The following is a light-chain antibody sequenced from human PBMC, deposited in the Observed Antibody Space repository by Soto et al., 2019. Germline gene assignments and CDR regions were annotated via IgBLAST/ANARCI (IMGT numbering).Light chain of an antibody. CDR3: QQRSGWPRT. CDR1: QSVSNY. J-gene: IGKJ1*01. CDR2: DAS. Sequence: EIVLTQSPATLSLSPGERATLSCMTSQSVSNYLAWYQQKPGQAPRLLMYDASNRATGIPARFSGSGSGTDFPLTISSLEPEDFALYYCQQRSGWPRTFGQGTKVEIK. V-gene: IGKV3-11*01.